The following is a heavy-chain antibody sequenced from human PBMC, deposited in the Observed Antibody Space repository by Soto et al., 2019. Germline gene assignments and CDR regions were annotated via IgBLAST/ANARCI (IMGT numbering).Heavy chain of an antibody. CDR1: ACSFSNYA. D-gene: IGHD6-13*01. V-gene: IGHV3-30*03. J-gene: IGHJ6*01. CDR2: IPYDGGAE. Sequence: LRLSCAASACSFSNYAMHGVRSFTGKGLEWVAVIPYDGGAEYYADSVKGRFTISRDNSKNTLYLQMISLRAEDTAVYYCAIDIAEQPPHYYYGLGVRGQGATVAVHS. CDR3: AIDIAEQPPHYYYGLGV.